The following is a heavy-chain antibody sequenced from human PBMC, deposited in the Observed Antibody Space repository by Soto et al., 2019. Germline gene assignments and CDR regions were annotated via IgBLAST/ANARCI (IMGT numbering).Heavy chain of an antibody. D-gene: IGHD2-21*02. CDR3: ARGSCGGDCYWRFDY. CDR1: GGTFSSYA. CDR2: IIPIFGTA. J-gene: IGHJ4*02. V-gene: IGHV1-69*13. Sequence: SVKVSCKASGGTFSSYAISWVRQAPGQGLEWMGGIIPIFGTANYAQKFQGRVTITADESTSTAYMELSSLRSEDTAVYYCARGSCGGDCYWRFDYWGQGTLVTVSS.